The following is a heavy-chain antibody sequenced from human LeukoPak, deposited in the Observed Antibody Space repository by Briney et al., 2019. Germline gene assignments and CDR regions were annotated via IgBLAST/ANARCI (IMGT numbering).Heavy chain of an antibody. D-gene: IGHD1-26*01. J-gene: IGHJ4*02. CDR3: ARDSAGEWELLLDY. CDR2: INPNSGGT. CDR1: GYTFTGYY. V-gene: IGHV1-2*02. Sequence: ASVKVSCKASGYTFTGYYMHWVRQAPGQGLEWMGWINPNSGGTNYAQKFQGRVTMTRDTSISTAYMELSRLRSDDTAVYYCARDSAGEWELLLDYWGQGTLVTVSS.